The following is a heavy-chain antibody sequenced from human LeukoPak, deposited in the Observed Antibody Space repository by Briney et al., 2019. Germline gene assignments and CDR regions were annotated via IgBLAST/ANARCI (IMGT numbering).Heavy chain of an antibody. J-gene: IGHJ4*02. V-gene: IGHV3-43*02. CDR2: VSGDGGVT. CDR1: GFTFRDFS. Sequence: GSLSLSCTVSGFTFRDFSMHWVRPAPGKGLQWVGLVSGDGGVTHYPDSVKGRFTISRDNNQNSLYLQMNSLTVEDSAFYYCAKGNNTLPFNFDYWGQGTLVTVSS. CDR3: AKGNNTLPFNFDY. D-gene: IGHD2-2*02.